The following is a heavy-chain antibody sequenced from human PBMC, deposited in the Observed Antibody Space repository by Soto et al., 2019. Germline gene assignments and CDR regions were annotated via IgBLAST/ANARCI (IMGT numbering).Heavy chain of an antibody. J-gene: IGHJ4*02. CDR2: ISGTGDIT. V-gene: IGHV3-23*01. CDR3: APATDAGGCYLFDY. D-gene: IGHD3-22*01. CDR1: GLTFSNYA. Sequence: ESGGGLVQRGGSLRLSCAASGLTFSNYAMNWVRQAPGKGLEWVSSISGTGDITYYPASAKGRFTISRDNSKNTLYLLMNSLRAEDTAVYYCAPATDAGGCYLFDYWGQGTLVTVSS.